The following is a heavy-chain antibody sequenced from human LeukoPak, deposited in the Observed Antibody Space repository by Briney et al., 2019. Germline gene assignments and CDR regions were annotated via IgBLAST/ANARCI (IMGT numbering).Heavy chain of an antibody. D-gene: IGHD3-9*01. V-gene: IGHV4-38-2*02. CDR2: IYRSDSI. CDR3: ARGLGYFDY. CDR1: GHSISSGYY. J-gene: IGHJ4*02. Sequence: SETLSLTCTVSGHSISSGYYWGWIRQAPGKGLEWIGSIYRSDSIFYNSSLKSRVIISVDMSKNQFSLRLNSVTASDTAVYYCARGLGYFDYWGQGTPVTVSS.